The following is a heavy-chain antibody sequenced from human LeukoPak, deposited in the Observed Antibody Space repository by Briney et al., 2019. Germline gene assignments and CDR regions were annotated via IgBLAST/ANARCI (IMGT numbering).Heavy chain of an antibody. J-gene: IGHJ4*02. CDR2: ISSSSSYI. CDR3: ARGTPAVYYFDY. Sequence: PGGSLRLSCAASGFTFDDYGMSWVRQAPGKGLEWVSSISSSSSYIYYADSVKGRFTISRDNAKNSLYLQMNSLRAEDTAVYYCARGTPAVYYFDYWGQGTLVTVSS. CDR1: GFTFDDYG. D-gene: IGHD2-2*01. V-gene: IGHV3-21*01.